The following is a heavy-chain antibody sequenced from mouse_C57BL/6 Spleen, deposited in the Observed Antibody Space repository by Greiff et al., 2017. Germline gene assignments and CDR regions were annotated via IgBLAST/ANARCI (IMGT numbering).Heavy chain of an antibody. CDR2: IYPGGGYT. Sequence: VQLVESGAELVRPGTSVKMSCKASGYTFTNYWIGWAKQRPGHGLEWIGDIYPGGGYTNYNEKFKGKATLTADKSSSTAYMQFSSLTSEDSAIYYCARGLRWGAMDYWGQGTSVTVSS. V-gene: IGHV1-63*01. D-gene: IGHD2-3*01. J-gene: IGHJ4*01. CDR1: GYTFTNYW. CDR3: ARGLRWGAMDY.